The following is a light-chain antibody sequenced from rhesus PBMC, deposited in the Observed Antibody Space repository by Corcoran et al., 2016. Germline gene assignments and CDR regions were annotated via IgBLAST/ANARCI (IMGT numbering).Light chain of an antibody. Sequence: EIVMTQSPATLSLSPGERAALSCRASQSVNSNLAWYLQRPGQATRLLISDAANRATGTPDRFSGSGSGTDCTLTISSREPEDVGVYYCQQESTWPLTFGGGTRVDIK. CDR1: QSVNSN. CDR2: DAA. V-gene: IGKV3-35*01. CDR3: QQESTWPLT. J-gene: IGKJ4*01.